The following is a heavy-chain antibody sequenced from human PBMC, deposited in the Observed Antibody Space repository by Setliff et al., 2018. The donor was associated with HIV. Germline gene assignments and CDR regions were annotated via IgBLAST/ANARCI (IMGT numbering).Heavy chain of an antibody. Sequence: SETLSLTCSVSGASIRGHYWSWIRQSPGKGLEWIGNIYYSGNTNYNPSFKSRVTISVDTSKNQFSLKLNSVTAADTAVYYCARSSSSSPFFFDYWGQGSLVTVSS. CDR3: ARSSSSSPFFFDY. D-gene: IGHD6-6*01. CDR2: IYYSGNT. J-gene: IGHJ4*02. CDR1: GASIRGHY. V-gene: IGHV4-59*11.